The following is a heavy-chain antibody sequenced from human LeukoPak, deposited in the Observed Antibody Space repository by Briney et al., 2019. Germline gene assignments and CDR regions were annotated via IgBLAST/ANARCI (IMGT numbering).Heavy chain of an antibody. CDR3: ARAHPNYDILTGYGETYYFDY. CDR2: IKQDGSEK. Sequence: GGSLRLSCAASGFTFSSYWMSWVRQAPGKGLEWVANIKQDGSEKYYVDSVKGRFTISRDNAKNSLYLQMNSLRAEDTAVYYCARAHPNYDILTGYGETYYFDYWGQGTLVTVPS. D-gene: IGHD3-9*01. CDR1: GFTFSSYW. V-gene: IGHV3-7*01. J-gene: IGHJ4*02.